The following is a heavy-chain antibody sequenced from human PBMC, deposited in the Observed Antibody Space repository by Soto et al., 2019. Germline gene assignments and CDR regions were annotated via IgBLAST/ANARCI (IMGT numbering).Heavy chain of an antibody. CDR2: INAGNGNT. Sequence: QVQLVQSGAEVKKPGASVKVSCKASGYTFTSYAMHWVRQAPGQRLEWMGWINAGNGNTKYSQKFQGRVTITRDTSASTDYMELRSLRSEDTAVYYCARGVGLYYFDYWGQGTLVTVSS. V-gene: IGHV1-3*01. J-gene: IGHJ4*02. CDR3: ARGVGLYYFDY. CDR1: GYTFTSYA.